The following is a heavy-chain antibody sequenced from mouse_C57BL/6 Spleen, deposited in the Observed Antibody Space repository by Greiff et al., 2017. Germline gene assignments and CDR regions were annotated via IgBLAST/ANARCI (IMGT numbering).Heavy chain of an antibody. V-gene: IGHV1-15*01. CDR2: IDPETGGT. CDR1: GYTFTDYE. D-gene: IGHD2-1*01. Sequence: QVQLQQSGAELVRPGASVTLSCKASGYTFTDYEMHWVKQTPVHGLEWIGAIDPETGGTAYNQKFKGKAILTADKSSSTAYMELRSLTSEDSAVYYWTRRPLYSYWGQGTLVTVSA. J-gene: IGHJ3*01. CDR3: TRRPLYSY.